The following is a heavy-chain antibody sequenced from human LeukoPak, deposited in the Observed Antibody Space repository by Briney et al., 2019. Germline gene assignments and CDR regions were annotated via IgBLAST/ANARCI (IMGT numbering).Heavy chain of an antibody. V-gene: IGHV3-23*01. Sequence: GGSLRLSCAASRFIFRNYAMSWVRQAPGRGLEWLSIISGTADSKYYADSVKGRFTISRDNPRSTLYLEMNILRAEDTAVYYCAKADTTIGGAFDTWGQGTMVIVSS. J-gene: IGHJ3*02. CDR2: ISGTADSK. D-gene: IGHD3-16*01. CDR3: AKADTTIGGAFDT. CDR1: RFIFRNYA.